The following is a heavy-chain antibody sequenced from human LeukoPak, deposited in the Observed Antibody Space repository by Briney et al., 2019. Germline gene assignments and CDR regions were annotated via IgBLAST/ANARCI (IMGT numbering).Heavy chain of an antibody. V-gene: IGHV3-23*01. CDR2: ISDSGGST. D-gene: IGHD3-3*01. J-gene: IGHJ4*02. Sequence: GGSLRLSCAASGFTFSSYAMNWVRQAPGKGLEWVSAISDSGGSTYYADSVKGRFTISRDNSKNTLYLQMNSLRAEDTAVYYCAKDYDFWSGFLNYFDYWGQGTLVTVSS. CDR1: GFTFSSYA. CDR3: AKDYDFWSGFLNYFDY.